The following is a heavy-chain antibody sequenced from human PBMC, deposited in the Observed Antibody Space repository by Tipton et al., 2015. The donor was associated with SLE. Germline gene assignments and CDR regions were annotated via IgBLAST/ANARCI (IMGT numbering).Heavy chain of an antibody. J-gene: IGHJ4*02. V-gene: IGHV3-49*04. CDR1: GFTFGGYG. Sequence: SLRLSCTGSGFTFGGYGINWVRQAPGKGLEWVGFIRSTPDGATREYAASVKGRFTISRDDSKSIAYLQMNSLKTEDTAVYYCTRVGSSSWFFDFWGQGSLVIVSA. CDR2: IRSTPDGATR. CDR3: TRVGSSSWFFDF. D-gene: IGHD6-13*01.